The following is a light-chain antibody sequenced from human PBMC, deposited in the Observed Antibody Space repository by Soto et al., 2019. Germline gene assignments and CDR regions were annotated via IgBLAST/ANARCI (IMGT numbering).Light chain of an antibody. V-gene: IGKV3-20*01. CDR3: QQYGSSAWT. CDR2: GAA. CDR1: QSVSSSY. J-gene: IGKJ1*01. Sequence: IVLTQAPGTLSLSPGERATLSCRASQSVSSSYLAWYQQKPGQAPRLLIYGAASRASGVPDRFSGSGSGTAFTLTFSRRGPEDFAVYYCQQYGSSAWTFGHGTKVEL.